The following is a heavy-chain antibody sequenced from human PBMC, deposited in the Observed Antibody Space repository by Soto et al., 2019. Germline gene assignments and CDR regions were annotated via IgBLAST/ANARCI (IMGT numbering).Heavy chain of an antibody. V-gene: IGHV1-2*04. CDR2: INPNSGGT. CDR1: GYTFTGYY. J-gene: IGHJ6*02. CDR3: ARGGSIWFGELSAYYYGMDV. D-gene: IGHD3-10*01. Sequence: ASVKVSCKASGYTFTGYYMHWVRQAPGQGLEWMGWINPNSGGTNYAQKFQGWVTMTRDTSISTAYMELSRLRSDDTAVYYCARGGSIWFGELSAYYYGMDVWGQGTTVPVSS.